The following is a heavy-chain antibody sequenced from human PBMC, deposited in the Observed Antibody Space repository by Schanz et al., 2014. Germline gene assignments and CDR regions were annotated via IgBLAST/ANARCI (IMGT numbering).Heavy chain of an antibody. D-gene: IGHD2-15*01. CDR2: VSRSTPDI. CDR3: AKTPREYCNYDNCPNWFDS. V-gene: IGHV3-48*01. J-gene: IGHJ5*01. Sequence: EVQLVQSGGGLVQPGGSLRLSCAASGFTFSSYAMTWVRQAPGKGLEWVSYVSRSTPDIYYADSVKGRFTMSRDNAKNSVFLQMNSLRAEDTAVYYCAKTPREYCNYDNCPNWFDSWGQGTLVTASS. CDR1: GFTFSSYA.